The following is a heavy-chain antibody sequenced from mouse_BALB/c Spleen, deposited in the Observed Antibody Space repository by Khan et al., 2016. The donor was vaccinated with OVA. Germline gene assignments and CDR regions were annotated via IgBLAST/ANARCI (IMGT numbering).Heavy chain of an antibody. CDR3: ARESTRASY. Sequence: VELVESGAELVKPGASVKMSCKASGYTFTSYTMHWVKQRPGQGLEWIGYINPNCGYTKYNQKFKDKATLTADKSSSTAYMQLSRLTSEDSAVYYCARESTRASYWGQGTTLTVSA. CDR1: GYTFTSYT. J-gene: IGHJ2*01. V-gene: IGHV1-4*01. D-gene: IGHD3-1*01. CDR2: INPNCGYT.